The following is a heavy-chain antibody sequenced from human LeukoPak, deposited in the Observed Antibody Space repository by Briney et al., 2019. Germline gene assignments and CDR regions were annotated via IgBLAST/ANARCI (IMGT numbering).Heavy chain of an antibody. V-gene: IGHV3-30-3*01. CDR1: GFSFSRYA. J-gene: IGHJ3*02. CDR2: ISYDGSNK. Sequence: GGSLRLSCAASGFSFSRYAMHWVRQAPGKGLEWVAFISYDGSNKYSADSVKGRFTISRDNSKNTLYLQMNSLRAEDTAVYYCAREMNAFDIWGQGTMVTVS. CDR3: AREMNAFDI.